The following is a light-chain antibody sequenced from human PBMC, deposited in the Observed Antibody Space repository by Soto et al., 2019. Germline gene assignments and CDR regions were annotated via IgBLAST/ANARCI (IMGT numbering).Light chain of an antibody. CDR3: QQYGTLPQT. V-gene: IGKV3-20*01. CDR2: GSS. Sequence: THSPSTVSVPPGERVTLSCSASQIVSSVYLAWYQQKPGQAPRLLIYGSSSRATGTPERFSGSGSGTEFTLTVSRLEPEDFAVYYCQQYGTLPQTFGQGTKVDIK. J-gene: IGKJ1*01. CDR1: QIVSSVY.